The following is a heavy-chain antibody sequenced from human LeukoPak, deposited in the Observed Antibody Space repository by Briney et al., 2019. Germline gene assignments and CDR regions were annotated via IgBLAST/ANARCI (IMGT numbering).Heavy chain of an antibody. J-gene: IGHJ3*02. CDR1: GFRFSDFY. CDR3: AKWAYPAFDI. D-gene: IGHD1-26*01. V-gene: IGHV3-7*01. CDR2: IKKDGSEI. Sequence: GGSLRLSCAASGFRFSDFYMSWVRQAPGEGLEWVASIKKDGSEIYYVDSVKGRFTISRDNAKSSLFLQMNNLRGEDTAVYYCAKWAYPAFDIWGQGTMVTVSS.